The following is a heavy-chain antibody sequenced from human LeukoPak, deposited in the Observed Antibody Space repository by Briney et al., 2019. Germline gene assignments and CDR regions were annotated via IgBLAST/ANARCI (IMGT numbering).Heavy chain of an antibody. Sequence: ASVKVSCKASGYTFTNYGITWVRQAPGQGLEWMGWISGDNGDTNYAQTFQGRVTMTAETSTSTAYMELRSLRSDDTVVYYCAREVWNSRDTSGPLDPWGQGTLVIVSA. D-gene: IGHD3-22*01. CDR3: AREVWNSRDTSGPLDP. V-gene: IGHV1-18*01. CDR2: ISGDNGDT. CDR1: GYTFTNYG. J-gene: IGHJ5*02.